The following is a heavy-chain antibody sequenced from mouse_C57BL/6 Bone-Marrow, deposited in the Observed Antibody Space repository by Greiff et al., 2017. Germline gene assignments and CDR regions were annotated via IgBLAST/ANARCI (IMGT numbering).Heavy chain of an antibody. D-gene: IGHD2-3*01. CDR2: IHPSDSDT. J-gene: IGHJ4*01. CDR1: GYTFTSYW. Sequence: QVQLQQPGAELVKPGASVKVSCKASGYTFTSYWMHWVKQRPGQGLEWIGRIHPSDSDTNYNQKFKGKATLTVDKSSSTAYMQLRSLTSEDSAVYYCAMGGYSYYYYAMDYWGQGTSVTVSS. V-gene: IGHV1-74*01. CDR3: AMGGYSYYYYAMDY.